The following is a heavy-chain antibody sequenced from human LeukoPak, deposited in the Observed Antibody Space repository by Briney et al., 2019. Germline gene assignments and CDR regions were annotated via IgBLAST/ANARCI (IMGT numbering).Heavy chain of an antibody. CDR3: ATDYYVSGSYYRLFY. CDR2: ISSTGSTI. CDR1: GFTFKDYY. J-gene: IGHJ4*02. Sequence: GGSLRLSCAASGFTFKDYYMNWIRQAPGKGLEWVSFISSTGSTIYYADSVKGRFTISRDNAKNSLYLQMNSLRAEDTAIYYCATDYYVSGSYYRLFYWGQGTLVTVSS. V-gene: IGHV3-11*04. D-gene: IGHD3-10*01.